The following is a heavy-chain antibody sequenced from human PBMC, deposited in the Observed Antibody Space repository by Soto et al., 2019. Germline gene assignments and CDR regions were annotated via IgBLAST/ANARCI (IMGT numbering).Heavy chain of an antibody. V-gene: IGHV4-34*01. D-gene: IGHD3-10*01. J-gene: IGHJ6*03. CDR3: ARVRKGYYGSGSYSYYYYMDV. CDR1: GGSFSGYY. Sequence: PSETLSLTCAVYGGSFSGYYWSWIRQPPGKGLEWIGEINHSGSTNYNPSLKSRVTISVDTSKNQFSLKLSSVTAADTAVYYCARVRKGYYGSGSYSYYYYMDVWGKGTTVTVSS. CDR2: INHSGST.